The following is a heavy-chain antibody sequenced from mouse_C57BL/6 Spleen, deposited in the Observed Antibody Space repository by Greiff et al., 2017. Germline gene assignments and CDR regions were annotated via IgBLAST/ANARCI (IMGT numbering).Heavy chain of an antibody. J-gene: IGHJ3*01. CDR1: GFTFSNYW. CDR2: IRLKSDNYAT. D-gene: IGHD2-4*01. Sequence: EVHLVESGGGLVQPGGSMKLSCVASGFTFSNYWMNWVRQSPEKGLEWVAQIRLKSDNYATHYAESVKGRFTISRDDSKSSVYLQMNNLRAEDTGIYYCTELYDYDDWTWFAYWGQGTLVTVSA. V-gene: IGHV6-3*01. CDR3: TELYDYDDWTWFAY.